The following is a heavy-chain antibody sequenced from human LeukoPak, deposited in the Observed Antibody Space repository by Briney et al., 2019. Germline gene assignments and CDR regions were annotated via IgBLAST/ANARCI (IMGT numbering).Heavy chain of an antibody. J-gene: IGHJ4*02. Sequence: GGSLRLSCAASGFTVSSNYMSWVRQAPGKGLEWVSVIYSGGSTYYADSVKGRFTISRDNSKNTLYLQMNSLRAEDTAVYYCARGLYYYDSSGYYNHYFDYWGQGTLVTVSS. V-gene: IGHV3-53*01. CDR1: GFTVSSNY. CDR2: IYSGGST. CDR3: ARGLYYYDSSGYYNHYFDY. D-gene: IGHD3-22*01.